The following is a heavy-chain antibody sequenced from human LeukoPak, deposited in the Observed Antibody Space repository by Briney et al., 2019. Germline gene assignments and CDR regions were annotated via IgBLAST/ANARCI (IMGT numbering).Heavy chain of an antibody. D-gene: IGHD2-2*01. CDR1: GGSISSSSYY. J-gene: IGHJ5*02. CDR3: ARHGGGVEGYCSSTSCYGWFDP. V-gene: IGHV4-39*01. Sequence: PSETLSLTCTVSGGSISSSSYYWGWIRQPPGKGLEWIGSIYYSGSTYYNPSLKSRVTISVDTSKNQFSLKLSSVTAADTAVYYCARHGGGVEGYCSSTSCYGWFDPWGQGTLVTVSS. CDR2: IYYSGST.